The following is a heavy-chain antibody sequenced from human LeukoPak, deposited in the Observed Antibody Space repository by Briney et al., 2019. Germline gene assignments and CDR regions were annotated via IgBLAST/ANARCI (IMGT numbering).Heavy chain of an antibody. CDR2: ISTSGTTF. J-gene: IGHJ3*01. CDR1: GFTFSSYE. V-gene: IGHV3-48*03. D-gene: IGHD6-19*01. CDR3: ARDSVAGSQDAFDV. Sequence: GGSLRLSCVASGFTFSSYEMNWVRQAPGTGLEWVSYISTSGTTFYYADSVKGRFTISRDSAKNSLFLQMNSLRVEDTAVYYCARDSVAGSQDAFDVWGQGTMVTVSS.